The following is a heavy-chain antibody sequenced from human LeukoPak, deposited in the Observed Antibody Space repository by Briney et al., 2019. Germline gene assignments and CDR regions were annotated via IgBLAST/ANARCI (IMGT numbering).Heavy chain of an antibody. CDR3: ARRMILLWFGELPGPFDY. Sequence: SETLSLTCAVSGGSISSGGYSWSWIRQPPGKGLEWIGYIYYSGSTYYNPSLKSRVTISVDTSKNQFSLKLSSVTAADTSVYYCARRMILLWFGELPGPFDYWGQGTLVTVSS. CDR1: GGSISSGGYS. D-gene: IGHD3-10*01. J-gene: IGHJ4*02. V-gene: IGHV4-30-4*07. CDR2: IYYSGST.